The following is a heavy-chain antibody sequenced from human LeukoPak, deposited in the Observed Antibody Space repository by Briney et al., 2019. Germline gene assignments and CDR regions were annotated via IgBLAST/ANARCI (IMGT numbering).Heavy chain of an antibody. V-gene: IGHV3-23*01. J-gene: IGHJ4*02. D-gene: IGHD4-17*01. CDR2: LSGNGGST. CDR1: GFTFSTYA. Sequence: PGGSLRLSCAASGFTFSTYAMNWARQAPGRGLEWVSTLSGNGGSTYYADSVKGRFTISRDNSKNTLYLQMNSLKGEDTAVYYCAKSRRLYGDFIDYWGQGTLVTVSS. CDR3: AKSRRLYGDFIDY.